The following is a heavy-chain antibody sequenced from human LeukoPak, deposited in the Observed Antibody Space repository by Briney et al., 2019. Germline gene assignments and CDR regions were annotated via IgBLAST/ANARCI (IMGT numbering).Heavy chain of an antibody. CDR1: GXTXXXXX. CDR2: XXPXSGXT. Sequence: ASVKVSCKASGXTXXXXXXHXXXXXXGXGXXWXXXXXPXSGXTNYXQKFQDRVTLTXDTSTNTFYMELSRLSSDDTAVYYCAREFRTTTWSFDAFDLWGQGTMVTVSS. CDR3: AREFRTTTWSFDAFDL. D-gene: IGHD1/OR15-1a*01. V-gene: IGHV1-2*02. J-gene: IGHJ3*01.